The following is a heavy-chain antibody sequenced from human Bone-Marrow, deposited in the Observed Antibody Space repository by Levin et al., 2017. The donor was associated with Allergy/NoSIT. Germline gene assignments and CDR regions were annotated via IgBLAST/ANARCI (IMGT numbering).Heavy chain of an antibody. D-gene: IGHD3-16*01. CDR1: GFTFNNYA. Sequence: ETLSLTCAASGFTFNNYAMSWVRQAPGMGLEWVSAINLRGSATYYADSVKGRFTVSRDNSKNMLYLQMNSLRVDDTAVYYCAKGGGSSFFDSWGQGTLVTVSA. V-gene: IGHV3-23*01. CDR3: AKGGGSSFFDS. CDR2: INLRGSAT. J-gene: IGHJ5*01.